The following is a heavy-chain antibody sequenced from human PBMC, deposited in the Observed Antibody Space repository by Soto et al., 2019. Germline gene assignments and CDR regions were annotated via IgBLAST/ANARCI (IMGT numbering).Heavy chain of an antibody. V-gene: IGHV3-74*01. J-gene: IGHJ4*02. D-gene: IGHD2-8*01. CDR3: ARGLLYCTNGVCGD. Sequence: EVQLVESGGGLVQPGGSLRLSCAASGFTFNNYWMHWVRQAPGEGLVWLSRINSVGSTTTYADPVKGRFTISRDNAKNTLYLEMTSLRTDDTGVFYCARGLLYCTNGVCGDWGQGTLVTVSS. CDR1: GFTFNNYW. CDR2: INSVGSTT.